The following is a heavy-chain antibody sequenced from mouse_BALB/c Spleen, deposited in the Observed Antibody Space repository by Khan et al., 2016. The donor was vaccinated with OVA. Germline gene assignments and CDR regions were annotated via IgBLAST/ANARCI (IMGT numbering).Heavy chain of an antibody. Sequence: QVQLKESGPDLVAPSQSLSITCTVSGFSLTSYAIHWVRQPPGKGLEWLVVIWSDGMTTYNSALKSRLSISKDNSKSQVFLKIDSLQTDDTAMYYCARHQFPLSMDSWGQGTSVTVSS. CDR2: IWSDGMT. CDR1: GFSLTSYA. CDR3: ARHQFPLSMDS. V-gene: IGHV2-6-2*01. J-gene: IGHJ4*01.